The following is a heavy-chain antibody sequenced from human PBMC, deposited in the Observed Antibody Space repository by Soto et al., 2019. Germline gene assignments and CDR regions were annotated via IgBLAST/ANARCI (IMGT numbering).Heavy chain of an antibody. J-gene: IGHJ5*02. D-gene: IGHD6-6*01. CDR1: GGSISSYY. Sequence: SETLSLTCTVSGGSISSYYWSWIRQPPGKGLEWIGYIYYSGSTNYNPSLKSRVTISVDTSKNQFSLKLSSVTAADTAVYYCARASSIAARARFDPWGQGTLVTSPQ. CDR2: IYYSGST. CDR3: ARASSIAARARFDP. V-gene: IGHV4-59*01.